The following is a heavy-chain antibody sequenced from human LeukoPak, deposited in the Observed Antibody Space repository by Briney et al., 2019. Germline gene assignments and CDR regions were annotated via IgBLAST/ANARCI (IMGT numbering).Heavy chain of an antibody. CDR2: ISLSGGST. V-gene: IGHV3-23*01. CDR3: AKDETNYFDY. Sequence: GGSLRLSCTASGFTFSIYWMHWVRQAPGKGLEWVSTISLSGGSTYYADSVKGRFTISRDSSTNTLSLQMNRLRVDDTALYYCAKDETNYFDYWGQGTLVTVSS. D-gene: IGHD1-7*01. J-gene: IGHJ4*02. CDR1: GFTFSIYW.